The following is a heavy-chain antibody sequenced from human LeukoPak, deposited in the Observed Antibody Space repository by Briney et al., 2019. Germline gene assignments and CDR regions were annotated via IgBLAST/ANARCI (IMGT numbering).Heavy chain of an antibody. Sequence: GGSLRLSCAASGFTFSSYEMNWVRQAPGKGLEGISYISSSGSTIYYADSVKGRFTISRDNAKNSLYLQMNSLRAEDTAVYYCARDAGGSCSSTSCSFDYWGQGTLVTVSS. CDR2: ISSSGSTI. V-gene: IGHV3-48*03. D-gene: IGHD2-2*01. J-gene: IGHJ4*02. CDR3: ARDAGGSCSSTSCSFDY. CDR1: GFTFSSYE.